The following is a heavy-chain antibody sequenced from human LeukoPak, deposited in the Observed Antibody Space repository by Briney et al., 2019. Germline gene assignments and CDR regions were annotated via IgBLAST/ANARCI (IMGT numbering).Heavy chain of an antibody. CDR1: GFTFSSYG. D-gene: IGHD6-13*01. CDR2: IRYDGNNK. V-gene: IGHV3-30*02. J-gene: IGHJ4*02. CDR3: ARDLSRAAAGTGFPDG. Sequence: GGSLRLSCAASGFTFSSYGMQWVRQAPGRGLEWVAFIRYDGNNKYYADCVKGRFTISRDNAKSSLYLQMNGLRAEDTAVYYCARDLSRAAAGTGFPDGWGQGTLVTVSS.